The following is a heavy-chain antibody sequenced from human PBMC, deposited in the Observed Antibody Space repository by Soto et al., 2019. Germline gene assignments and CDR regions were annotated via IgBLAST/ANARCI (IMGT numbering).Heavy chain of an antibody. CDR2: ISAYNGNT. D-gene: IGHD3-16*01. J-gene: IGHJ4*02. V-gene: IGHV1-18*01. CDR3: AKDFPGVPAVLGY. CDR1: AYAFTIYC. Sequence: KVASKTSAYAFTIYCSSWGRHDPGQRLEWTGWISAYNGNTNYAQKLQGRVTMTTDKSPSRAYMGLRRLRSDDTAVYYCAKDFPGVPAVLGYGGQGTLVTVSS.